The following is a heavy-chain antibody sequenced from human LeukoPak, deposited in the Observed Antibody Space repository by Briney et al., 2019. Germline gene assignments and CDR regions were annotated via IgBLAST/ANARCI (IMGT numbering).Heavy chain of an antibody. CDR1: GGSISSYY. J-gene: IGHJ4*02. Sequence: SETLSLTCTVSGGSISSYYWSWIRQPPGKGLEWIGYINHTGSTSYNPSLKGRVTISVDTSKNQFSLKLSSVTAADTAVYYCARSHPNIVVVVAATEGYFDYWGQGTLVTVSS. D-gene: IGHD2-15*01. CDR3: ARSHPNIVVVVAATEGYFDY. V-gene: IGHV4-59*01. CDR2: INHTGST.